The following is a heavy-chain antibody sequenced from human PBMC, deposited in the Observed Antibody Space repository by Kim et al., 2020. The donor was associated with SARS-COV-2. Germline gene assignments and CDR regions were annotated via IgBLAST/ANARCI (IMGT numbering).Heavy chain of an antibody. CDR3: ARDWDSSGWYGAFDY. Sequence: GGSLRLSCAASGFTFSSYSMNWVRQAPGKGLEWVSSISSSSSYIYYADSVKGRFTISRDNAKNSLYLQMNSLRAEDTAVYYCARDWDSSGWYGAFDYWGQGTLVTVSS. CDR2: ISSSSSYI. J-gene: IGHJ4*02. CDR1: GFTFSSYS. V-gene: IGHV3-21*01. D-gene: IGHD6-19*01.